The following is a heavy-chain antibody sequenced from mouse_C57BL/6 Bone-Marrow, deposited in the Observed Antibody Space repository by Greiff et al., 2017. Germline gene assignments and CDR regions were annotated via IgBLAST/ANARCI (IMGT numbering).Heavy chain of an antibody. CDR1: GYSITSGYD. CDR2: ISYSGST. D-gene: IGHD2-5*01. Sequence: DVKLQESGPGMVKPSQSLSLTCTVTGYSITSGYDWHWIRHFPGNKLEWMGYISYSGSTNYNPSLKSRISITHDTSKNHFFLKLNSVTTEDTATYYCARGNSNYFWYFDVWGTGTTVTVSS. J-gene: IGHJ1*03. V-gene: IGHV3-1*01. CDR3: ARGNSNYFWYFDV.